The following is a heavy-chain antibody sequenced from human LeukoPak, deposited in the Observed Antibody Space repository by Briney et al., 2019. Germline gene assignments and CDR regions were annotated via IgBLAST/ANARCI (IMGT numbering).Heavy chain of an antibody. CDR2: IAPNSGAT. CDR3: ARLVDTAMVPLDY. V-gene: IGHV1-2*02. D-gene: IGHD5-18*01. J-gene: IGHJ4*02. CDR1: GYTFTGYY. Sequence: ASVKVSCKTSGYTFTGYYIHLLRQAPGQGLEWMAWIAPNSGATNYAHKFQGRVTMTRNTSISTAYMELSSLRSEDTAVYYCARLVDTAMVPLDYWGQGTLVTVSS.